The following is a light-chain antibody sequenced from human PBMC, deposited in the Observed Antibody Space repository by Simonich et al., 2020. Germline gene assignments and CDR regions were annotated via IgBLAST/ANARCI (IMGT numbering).Light chain of an antibody. CDR2: CAP. J-gene: IGKJ2*01. V-gene: IGKV4-1*01. CDR3: QQYNNWPPYT. Sequence: DIVMTQSPDSLAVSLGERATINCKSSQCVLYSSNNKNYLAWYQQKPGQPPKLLIYCAPTRESGVPDRFSGSESGTDFTLTISSLQAEDVAVYYCQQYNNWPPYTFGQGTKLEIK. CDR1: QCVLYSSNNKNY.